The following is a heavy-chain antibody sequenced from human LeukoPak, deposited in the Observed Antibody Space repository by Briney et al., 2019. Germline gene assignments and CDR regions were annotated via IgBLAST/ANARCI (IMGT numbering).Heavy chain of an antibody. Sequence: GGYLRLSSAASGFTFSSYWMHWVRQGQGKGLVWVSRIKSDGSSTSYADSVKGRFTISRDNAKNTLYLQMNSLRAEDTAVYYCARVSTYSAIDYWGQGTLVTVSS. CDR1: GFTFSSYW. CDR2: IKSDGSST. CDR3: ARVSTYSAIDY. V-gene: IGHV3-74*01. D-gene: IGHD1-26*01. J-gene: IGHJ4*02.